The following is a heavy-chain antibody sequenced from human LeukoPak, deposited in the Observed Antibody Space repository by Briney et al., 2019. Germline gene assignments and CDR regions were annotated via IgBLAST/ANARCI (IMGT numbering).Heavy chain of an antibody. Sequence: SETLPLTCTDSGGSISSYYWSWIRQPPGKGLQGIGYIYYSGSTNYNPPLKSRVTISVDTSKNQFSLKLSSVTAADTAVYYCASSTYDYVWGSYLGPFDYWGQGTLVTVSS. CDR2: IYYSGST. J-gene: IGHJ4*02. D-gene: IGHD3-16*02. V-gene: IGHV4-59*01. CDR3: ASSTYDYVWGSYLGPFDY. CDR1: GGSISSYY.